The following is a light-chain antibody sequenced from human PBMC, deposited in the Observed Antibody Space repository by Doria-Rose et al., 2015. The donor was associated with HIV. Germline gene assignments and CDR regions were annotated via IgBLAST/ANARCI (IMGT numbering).Light chain of an antibody. CDR1: SLRSYY. Sequence: SELTQDPAVSVALGQTVRITCQGDSLRSYYAGWYQQKPGQAPILVIYGKNNRPSGVPDRFSGSSSGNTASLTITGAQAEDEADYYCNSRDSSGNHWLFGGGTKLTVL. CDR2: GKN. CDR3: NSRDSSGNHWL. J-gene: IGLJ3*02. V-gene: IGLV3-19*01.